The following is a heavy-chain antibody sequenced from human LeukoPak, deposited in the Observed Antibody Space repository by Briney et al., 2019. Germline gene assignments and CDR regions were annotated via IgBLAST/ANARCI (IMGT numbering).Heavy chain of an antibody. CDR2: ISAYNGNT. CDR3: ARDGYGHSGWYVRSWFDP. D-gene: IGHD6-19*01. CDR1: GYTFTSYG. V-gene: IGHV1-18*01. J-gene: IGHJ5*02. Sequence: GASVKVSCKASGYTFTSYGISWVRQAPGQGLEWMGWISAYNGNTNYAQKLQGRVTMTTDTSTSTAYMELRSLRSDDTAVYYCARDGYGHSGWYVRSWFDPWGQGTLVTVSS.